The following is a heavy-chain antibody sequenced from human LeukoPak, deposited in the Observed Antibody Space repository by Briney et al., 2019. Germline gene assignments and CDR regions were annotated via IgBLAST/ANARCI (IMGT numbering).Heavy chain of an antibody. CDR3: AKSTGGGWGTRYFDY. D-gene: IGHD1-1*01. Sequence: GGSLRLSCIVSGFTLSSYEMTWFRQAPGKGLEWVSSIGYSGSDTHYADSVKGRFTVSRDNSKNTLYLQMNSLRAEDTAVYYCAKSTGGGWGTRYFDYWGQGTLVTVSS. V-gene: IGHV3-23*01. J-gene: IGHJ4*02. CDR1: GFTLSSYE. CDR2: IGYSGSDT.